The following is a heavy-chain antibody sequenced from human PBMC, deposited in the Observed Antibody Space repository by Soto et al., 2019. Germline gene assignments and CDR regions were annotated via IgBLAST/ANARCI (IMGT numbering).Heavy chain of an antibody. CDR3: ARDPSHSYYTLFYYFDY. CDR1: GFTFSSYA. V-gene: IGHV3-23*01. Sequence: GGSPRLSCAASGFTFSSYAMSWVRQAPGKGLEWVSAISGSGSNTYYADSVKGRFTISRDDSKSTLYLQMNSLRAEDTAVYYCARDPSHSYYTLFYYFDYWGQGTLVTVSS. CDR2: ISGSGSNT. J-gene: IGHJ4*02. D-gene: IGHD1-26*01.